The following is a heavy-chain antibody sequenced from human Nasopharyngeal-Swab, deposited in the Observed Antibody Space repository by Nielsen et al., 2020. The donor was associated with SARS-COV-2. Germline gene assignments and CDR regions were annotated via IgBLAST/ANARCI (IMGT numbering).Heavy chain of an antibody. D-gene: IGHD1-1*01. J-gene: IGHJ3*02. CDR2: IIPIFGTA. V-gene: IGHV1-69*13. CDR1: GGTFSSYA. CDR3: ARDGYGNGAFDI. Sequence: SVKVSCKASGGTFSSYAISWVRQAPGQGLEWMGGIIPIFGTANYAQKFQGRVTITADESTSTAYMELSSLRSEDTAMYYCARDGYGNGAFDIWGQGTMVTVSS.